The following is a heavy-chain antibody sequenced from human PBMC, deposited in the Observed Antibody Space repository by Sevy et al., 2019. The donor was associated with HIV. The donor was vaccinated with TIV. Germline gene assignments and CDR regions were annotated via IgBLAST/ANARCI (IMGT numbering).Heavy chain of an antibody. CDR2: LSFGCGKI. D-gene: IGHD2-8*01. V-gene: IGHV3-23*01. Sequence: GGYLRLSCAASGFTFNIYSMSWVRQTPGKGLEWVATLSFGCGKINHADSVKGRFTMSIDDSKNAVYLQMNNLRVEDTAIYYCAREAWTKPHDYWGQGTLVTVSS. CDR3: AREAWTKPHDY. J-gene: IGHJ4*02. CDR1: GFTFNIYS.